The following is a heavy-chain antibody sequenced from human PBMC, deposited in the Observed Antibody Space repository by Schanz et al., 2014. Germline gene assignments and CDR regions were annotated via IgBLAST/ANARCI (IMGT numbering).Heavy chain of an antibody. CDR2: VSRSTPDI. V-gene: IGHV3-21*01. CDR3: VRAGYDADNWLDP. Sequence: EVQLVESGGGLVQAYFSERISYAVFCFTFSSYSMNWVRQAPGKGLEWVSYVSRSTPDIYYADSVKGRFTMSRDNAKNSVFLRMNRLRGEDTAVYRCVRAGYDADNWLDPWGKGIIVNVAS. J-gene: IGHJ5*02. CDR1: CFTFSSYS. D-gene: IGHD2-2*03.